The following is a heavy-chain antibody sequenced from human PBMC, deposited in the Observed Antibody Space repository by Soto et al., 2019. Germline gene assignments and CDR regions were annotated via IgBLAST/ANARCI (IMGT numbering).Heavy chain of an antibody. J-gene: IGHJ6*02. D-gene: IGHD6-19*01. Sequence: ETLSLTCTVSGGSINTFYWSWVRQAPGKGLEWVSNIRGSGDNTYYADSVKGRFTSSRDNSMNTVYLEMNSLRADDTAIYYCAKALAVAVPYYFGMDVWGQGTTVTVSS. CDR2: IRGSGDNT. CDR3: AKALAVAVPYYFGMDV. V-gene: IGHV3-23*01. CDR1: GGSINTFY.